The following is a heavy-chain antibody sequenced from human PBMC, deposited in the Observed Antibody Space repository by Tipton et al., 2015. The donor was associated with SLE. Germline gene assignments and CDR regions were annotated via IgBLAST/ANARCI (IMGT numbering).Heavy chain of an antibody. CDR2: ISGSGGST. J-gene: IGHJ4*02. Sequence: LSLTCTVSGGSISSYYWSWIRQPPGKGLEWVSAISGSGGSTYYADSVKGRFTISRDNSKNTLYLQMHSLRAEDTAVYYCAKIGYYFDSSGYVDYWGQGTLVTVSS. D-gene: IGHD3-22*01. V-gene: IGHV3-23*01. CDR1: GGSISSYY. CDR3: AKIGYYFDSSGYVDY.